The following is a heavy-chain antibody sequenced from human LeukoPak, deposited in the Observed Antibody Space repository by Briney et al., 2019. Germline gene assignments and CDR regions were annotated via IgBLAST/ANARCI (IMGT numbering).Heavy chain of an antibody. CDR3: ARIASFYSSNWIN. CDR2: IKQDGSEK. Sequence: PGGSLRLSCAASGFTFSSYWISWVRQAPGKGLEWVANIKQDGSEKYYVDSVKGRFTISRDNAKNSLYLQMNSLRAEDTAVYYCARIASFYSSNWINWGQGTLVTVSS. J-gene: IGHJ4*02. V-gene: IGHV3-7*01. CDR1: GFTFSSYW. D-gene: IGHD6-13*01.